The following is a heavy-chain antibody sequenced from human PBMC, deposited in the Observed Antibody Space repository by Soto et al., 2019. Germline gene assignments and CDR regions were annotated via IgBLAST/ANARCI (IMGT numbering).Heavy chain of an antibody. V-gene: IGHV1-69*02. Sequence: QVQLVQSGAEVKKPGSSVKVSCKASGGTFSSYTISWVRQAPGQGLEWMGRIIPILGIANYAQKFQGRVTLTADKYTSTAYMELSSRRSEDTAVYYCARAPYCGGDCYQLDYWGQGTLVTVSS. J-gene: IGHJ4*02. CDR1: GGTFSSYT. CDR3: ARAPYCGGDCYQLDY. D-gene: IGHD2-21*02. CDR2: IIPILGIA.